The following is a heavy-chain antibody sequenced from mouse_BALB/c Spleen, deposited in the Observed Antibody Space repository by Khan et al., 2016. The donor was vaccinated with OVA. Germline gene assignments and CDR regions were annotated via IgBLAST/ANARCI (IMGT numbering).Heavy chain of an antibody. V-gene: IGHV3-5*02. CDR1: GISITSGNYR. CDR3: SRDYGSLYWYFDV. J-gene: IGHJ1*01. CDR2: IYYSGTV. Sequence: EVQLQESGPGQVKPSQTVSLTCTVTGISITSGNYRWSWIRQFPGNKLEWIGNIYYSGTVTYNPSLTSRTTITRDTSKNQFFLEMNSLTAEDTATYYCSRDYGSLYWYFDVWGAGTTVTVSS. D-gene: IGHD1-1*01.